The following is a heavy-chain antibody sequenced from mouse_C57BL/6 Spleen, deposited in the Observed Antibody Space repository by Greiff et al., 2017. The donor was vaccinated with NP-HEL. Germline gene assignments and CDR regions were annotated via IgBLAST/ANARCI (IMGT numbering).Heavy chain of an antibody. D-gene: IGHD3-3*01. CDR3: TRSKGTGFAY. Sequence: VQLQQSGAELVRPGASVTLSCKASGYTFTDYEMHWVKQTPVHGLEWIGAIDPETGGTDYNQKFKGKAILTADKSSSTAYMELRSLTSEDSAVYYCTRSKGTGFAYWGQGTLVTVSA. CDR2: IDPETGGT. V-gene: IGHV1-15*01. J-gene: IGHJ3*01. CDR1: GYTFTDYE.